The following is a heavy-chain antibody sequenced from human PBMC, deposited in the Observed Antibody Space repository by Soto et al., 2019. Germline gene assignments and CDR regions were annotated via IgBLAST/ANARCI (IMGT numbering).Heavy chain of an antibody. V-gene: IGHV1-2*04. J-gene: IGHJ6*02. CDR1: GYTFTGYY. CDR3: ARELLNCSSTSRYRNYHGMDV. CDR2: INPNSGGT. D-gene: IGHD2-2*01. Sequence: ASVKVSCKASGYTFTGYYMHWVRQAPRQGLEWMGWINPNSGGTNYAQKFQGWVTMTRDTSISTAYMELSRLRSDDTAVYYCARELLNCSSTSRYRNYHGMDVWGQGTTVTVS.